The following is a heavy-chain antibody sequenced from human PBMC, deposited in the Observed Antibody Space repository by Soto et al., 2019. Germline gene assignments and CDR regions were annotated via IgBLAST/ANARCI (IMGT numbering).Heavy chain of an antibody. Sequence: ASVKVSCKASGGTFSSYAISWVRQAPGQGLEWMGGIIPIFGTANYAQKFQGRVTITADESTSTAYMELSSLRSEDTAVYYCARVAGLSLYYYDSSGYQPTDYWGQGTLVTVSS. CDR3: ARVAGLSLYYYDSSGYQPTDY. V-gene: IGHV1-69*13. D-gene: IGHD3-22*01. CDR2: IIPIFGTA. J-gene: IGHJ4*02. CDR1: GGTFSSYA.